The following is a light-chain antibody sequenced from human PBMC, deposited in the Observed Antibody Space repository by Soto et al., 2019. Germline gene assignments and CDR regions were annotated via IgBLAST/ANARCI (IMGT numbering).Light chain of an antibody. Sequence: EIVLTQSPGTLALSPGERATLSCRASQSVSSNYLTWYQQKRGQAPRLLIHGASSRATGIPDRFSGSGSGTVFTLTISRLEPEDFAVYYCQQYGSSPFTFGPGNKVGIK. CDR1: QSVSSNY. CDR2: GAS. CDR3: QQYGSSPFT. V-gene: IGKV3-20*01. J-gene: IGKJ3*01.